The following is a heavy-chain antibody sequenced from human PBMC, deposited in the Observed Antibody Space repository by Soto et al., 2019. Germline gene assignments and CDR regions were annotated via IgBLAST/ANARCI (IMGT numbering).Heavy chain of an antibody. CDR3: ATGYCRRDNCHFTH. CDR2: ISGTSETI. CDR1: GFNFHTYT. V-gene: IGHV3-48*02. D-gene: IGHD2-2*03. J-gene: IGHJ4*02. Sequence: DVQLVESGGGLVKPGGSLRLSCAASGFNFHTYTMTWVRQAPGKGLEWVSYISGTSETIFYADSVKGRFTISRDNAKNSLYRQLNGLRDEERVVYYGATGYCRRDNCHFTHWGKGTLVT.